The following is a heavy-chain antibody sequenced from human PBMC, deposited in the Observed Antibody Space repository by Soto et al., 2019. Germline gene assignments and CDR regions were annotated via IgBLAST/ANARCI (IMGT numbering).Heavy chain of an antibody. CDR1: GVAVSSYG. V-gene: IGHV3-30*18. CDR2: ISYDGSHK. J-gene: IGHJ4*02. CDR3: AKEMFPQTVLDGSSPWGDY. Sequence: VGSLRRSCSASGVAVSSYGIHLVRQHPGKWLEWVAVISYDGSHKFYADSVKGRFTLSRDVSKGTLYFQMNSLRAEDTAVYYCAKEMFPQTVLDGSSPWGDYWGPGTMVTVSS. D-gene: IGHD3-22*01.